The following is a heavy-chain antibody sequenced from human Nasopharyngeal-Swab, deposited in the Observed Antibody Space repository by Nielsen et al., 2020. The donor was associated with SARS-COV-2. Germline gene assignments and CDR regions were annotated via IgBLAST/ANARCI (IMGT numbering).Heavy chain of an antibody. D-gene: IGHD2-2*01. V-gene: IGHV4-4*02. J-gene: IGHJ6*03. CDR2: VSHSGSI. Sequence: SETLSLTCAVSGGSVSSNDWWIWVRQSPGKGLEWIGEVSHSGSINYNPSLKSRVTLSMDKSKRQFSLRLTSVSAADTAVYFCARGDLVVVPSPILGLGPFFYYFYLDVWGKGTTVTVSS. CDR3: ARGDLVVVPSPILGLGPFFYYFYLDV. CDR1: GGSVSSNDW.